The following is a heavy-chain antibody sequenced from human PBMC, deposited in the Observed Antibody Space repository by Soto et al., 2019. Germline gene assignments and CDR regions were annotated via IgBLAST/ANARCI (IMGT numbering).Heavy chain of an antibody. Sequence: SETLSLTCTVSGGSISSRGSMSGRSFYWGWMRQPPGKGLEWIASISYSDGSFYNSSLKSRLTISVDTSRNQFSLSLRSVTAADTAVYYCASHRTFWPFDYWGQGTVVTVSS. CDR1: GGSISSRGSMSGRSFY. J-gene: IGHJ4*02. CDR3: ASHRTFWPFDY. CDR2: ISYSDGS. D-gene: IGHD2-8*01. V-gene: IGHV4-39*01.